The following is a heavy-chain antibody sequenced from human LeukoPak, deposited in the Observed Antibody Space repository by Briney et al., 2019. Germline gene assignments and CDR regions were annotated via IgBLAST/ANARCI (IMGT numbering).Heavy chain of an antibody. CDR1: RGSISSGDYY. CDR2: IYYSGST. V-gene: IGHV4-30-4*08. Sequence: SQTLSLTCTLSRGSISSGDYYSSWIRQPPGKGLECIGYIYYSGSTYYNPSLKSRVTISVDTSKTQFSLKLSSVTAPDTAVYYCARDGFSDAFDIWGQGTMVTVSS. J-gene: IGHJ3*02. CDR3: ARDGFSDAFDI.